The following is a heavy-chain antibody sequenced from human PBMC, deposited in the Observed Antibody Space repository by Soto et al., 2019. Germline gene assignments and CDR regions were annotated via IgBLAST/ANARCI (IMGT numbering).Heavy chain of an antibody. Sequence: GASVKVSCKASGYTFTSYGISWVRQAPGRGLEWMGWISAYNGNTNYAQKLQGRVTMTTDTSTSTAYMELRSLRSDDTAVYYCARDIVIMVYASRWFDPWGQGTLVTVSS. CDR1: GYTFTSYG. CDR2: ISAYNGNT. J-gene: IGHJ5*02. D-gene: IGHD2-8*01. V-gene: IGHV1-18*01. CDR3: ARDIVIMVYASRWFDP.